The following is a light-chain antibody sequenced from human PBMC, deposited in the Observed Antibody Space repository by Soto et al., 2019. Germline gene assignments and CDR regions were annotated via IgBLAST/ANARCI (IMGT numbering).Light chain of an antibody. CDR3: SSYTSSSLGV. J-gene: IGLJ2*01. CDR2: NVS. V-gene: IGLV2-14*01. Sequence: QSALTQPASVSGSPGQSITISCTGTSSDVGGYNYVSWYQQHPGKAPKLMIYNVSNRPSGVSNRFSGSKSGNTAPLTISGLQAEDEVDYYCSSYTSSSLGVFGGGTQLTVL. CDR1: SSDVGGYNY.